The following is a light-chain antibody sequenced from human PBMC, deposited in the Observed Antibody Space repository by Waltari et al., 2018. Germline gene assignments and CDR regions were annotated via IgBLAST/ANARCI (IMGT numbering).Light chain of an antibody. V-gene: IGKV4-1*01. J-gene: IGKJ2*01. CDR3: QQYYSTPRT. CDR1: PSVLYSSNNKNY. CDR2: WAS. Sequence: DIVMTQSPDSLAVSLCERATINCTSSPSVLYSSNNKNYLAWYQQKPGQPPKLLIYWASTRESGVPDRFSGSGSGTDFTLTISSLQAEDVAVYYCQQYYSTPRTFGQGTKLEIK.